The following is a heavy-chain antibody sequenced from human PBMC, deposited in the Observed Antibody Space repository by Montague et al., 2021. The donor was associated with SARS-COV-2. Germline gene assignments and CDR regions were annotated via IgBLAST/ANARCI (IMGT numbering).Heavy chain of an antibody. V-gene: IGHV5-10-1*01. J-gene: IGHJ2*01. CDR1: GYSFTSDW. D-gene: IGHD1-26*01. Sequence: QSGAEVKKPGESLRISCKGSGYSFTSDWISWVRQMPGKGLEWMGXIDPSDSYTNYSPSFQGHVTISADKSISTAYLQWSSLKASDTAMYYCARLLGGSYLYWYFDLWGRGTLVTVSS. CDR3: ARLLGGSYLYWYFDL. CDR2: IDPSDSYT.